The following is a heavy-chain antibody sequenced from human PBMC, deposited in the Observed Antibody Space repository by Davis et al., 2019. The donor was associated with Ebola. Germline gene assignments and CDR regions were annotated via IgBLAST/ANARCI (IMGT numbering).Heavy chain of an antibody. Sequence: GESLKISCAASGFDFSSYAMGWVRQAPGKGLEWVSSITSSGGSTKYADSVKGRFTISRDNSKNTLYLQMNSLRAEDTAVYYCSGLGASSGWHLPWGQGTLVTVSS. CDR3: SGLGASSGWHLP. V-gene: IGHV3-23*01. D-gene: IGHD6-19*01. CDR2: ITSSGGST. CDR1: GFDFSSYA. J-gene: IGHJ5*02.